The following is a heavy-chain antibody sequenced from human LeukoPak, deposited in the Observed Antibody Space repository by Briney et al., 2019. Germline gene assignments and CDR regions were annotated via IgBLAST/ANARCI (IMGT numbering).Heavy chain of an antibody. V-gene: IGHV3-30*03. Sequence: GRSLRLSCAASGITFSSYGMHWVRQAPGKGLEWVAVISYDGSNKYYADSVKGRFTISRDNSKNTLYLQMNSLRGEDTAVYYCARRDYWGQGTLVTVSS. CDR3: ARRDY. CDR2: ISYDGSNK. J-gene: IGHJ4*02. CDR1: GITFSSYG.